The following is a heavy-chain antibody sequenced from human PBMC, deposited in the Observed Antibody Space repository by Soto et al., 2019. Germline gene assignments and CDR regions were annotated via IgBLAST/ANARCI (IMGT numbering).Heavy chain of an antibody. CDR1: GFTVSSNY. D-gene: IGHD2-2*01. CDR2: IYSGGST. Sequence: GWSLRLSCAASGFTVSSNYMSGVRQAPGKGLEWVSVIYSGGSTYYADSVKGRFTISRDNSKNTLYLQMNSLRAEDTAVYYCARESAAVNYYYYMDVWGKGTTVTVSS. J-gene: IGHJ6*03. CDR3: ARESAAVNYYYYMDV. V-gene: IGHV3-66*01.